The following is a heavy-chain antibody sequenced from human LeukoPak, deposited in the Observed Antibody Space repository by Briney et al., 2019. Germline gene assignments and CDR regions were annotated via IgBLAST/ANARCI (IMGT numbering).Heavy chain of an antibody. CDR2: IYYSGST. Sequence: PSETLSLTCTVSGGSISSSSYYWGWIRQPPGKGLEWIGTIYYSGSTYYNPSLKSRDTISVDTSKNQLSLKLSSVTAADTAVYYCARDSDRYCISTSCPNWYDPWGQGTLVTVSS. CDR3: ARDSDRYCISTSCPNWYDP. V-gene: IGHV4-39*07. J-gene: IGHJ5*02. CDR1: GGSISSSSYY. D-gene: IGHD2-2*01.